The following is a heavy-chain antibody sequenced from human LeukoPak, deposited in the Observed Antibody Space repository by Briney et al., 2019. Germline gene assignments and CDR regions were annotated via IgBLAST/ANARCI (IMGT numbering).Heavy chain of an antibody. J-gene: IGHJ4*02. Sequence: GGSLRLSCAASGFTFSSYGMHWVRQAPGKGLEWVAVISYDGSNKYYADSVKGRFTISRDNSKNTLYLQMNSLRAEDTAVYYCAREKQLVRGDDYWGQGTLVTVSS. D-gene: IGHD6-6*01. CDR3: AREKQLVRGDDY. CDR1: GFTFSSYG. CDR2: ISYDGSNK. V-gene: IGHV3-30*03.